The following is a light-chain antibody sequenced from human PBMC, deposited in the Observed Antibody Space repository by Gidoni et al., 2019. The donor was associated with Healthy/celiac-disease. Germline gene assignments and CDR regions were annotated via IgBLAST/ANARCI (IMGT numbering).Light chain of an antibody. Sequence: SSELTQDPAVSVVLGPTVRSTCQGYSLRSYYASWYQQKPGQAPVFVIYGKNNRPSGIPDRFSGSSSGNTASLTITGAQAEDEADYYCNSRDSSGNHVVFGGWTKLTVL. V-gene: IGLV3-19*01. J-gene: IGLJ2*01. CDR3: NSRDSSGNHVV. CDR1: SLRSYY. CDR2: GKN.